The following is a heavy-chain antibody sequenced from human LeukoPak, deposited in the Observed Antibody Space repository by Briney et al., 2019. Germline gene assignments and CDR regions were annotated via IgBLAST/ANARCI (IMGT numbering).Heavy chain of an antibody. CDR1: GFTFSSYW. V-gene: IGHV3-7*01. CDR3: ARVDFWSGLSNYYYMDV. CDR2: IKQDGSEK. D-gene: IGHD3-3*01. J-gene: IGHJ6*03. Sequence: GGSLRLSCAASGFTFSSYWMSWVRQAPGKGLERVANIKQDGSEKYYVDSVKGRFTISRDNAKNPLYLQMNSLRAEDTAVYYCARVDFWSGLSNYYYMDVWGKGTTVTVSS.